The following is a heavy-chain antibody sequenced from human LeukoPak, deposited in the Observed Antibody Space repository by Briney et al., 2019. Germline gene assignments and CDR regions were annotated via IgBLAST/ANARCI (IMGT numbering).Heavy chain of an antibody. CDR2: IYYSGST. J-gene: IGHJ4*02. V-gene: IGHV4-59*01. CDR3: ARSKDILTGYRFDY. Sequence: SETLSLTCTVSGGSISSYYWSWIRQPPGKGLEWIGYIYYSGSTNYNPSLKSRVTISVDKSKNQFSLKLSSVTAADTAVYYCARSKDILTGYRFDYWGQGTLVTVSS. D-gene: IGHD3-9*01. CDR1: GGSISSYY.